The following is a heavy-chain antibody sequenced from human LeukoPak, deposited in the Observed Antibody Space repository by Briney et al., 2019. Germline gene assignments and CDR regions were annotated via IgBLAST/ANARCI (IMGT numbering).Heavy chain of an antibody. CDR2: VANSGGST. J-gene: IGHJ4*02. V-gene: IGHV3-23*01. CDR3: AKSHSVEQRGYFDY. Sequence: GGSLRLSCAASGFTFTTYAMSWVRQAPGKGLEWVSTVANSGGSTYYADSVKGRFTISRDNSKNTLFLQMNSLRAEDMAVYYCAKSHSVEQRGYFDYWGQGTLVTVSS. D-gene: IGHD1/OR15-1a*01. CDR1: GFTFTTYA.